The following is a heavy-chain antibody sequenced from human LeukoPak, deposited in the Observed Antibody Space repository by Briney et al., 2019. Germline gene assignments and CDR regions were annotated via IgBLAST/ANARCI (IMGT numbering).Heavy chain of an antibody. V-gene: IGHV3-30*02. CDR1: GFTFSSYG. CDR2: IQYDGSDK. CDR3: RDPFDY. J-gene: IGHJ4*02. Sequence: PGGSLRLSCAASGFTFSSYGMHWVRQAPGKGLEWVAFIQYDGSDKHYADSVKGRFTISRDNSKNTLYLQMNRLRAEDTAVYYCRDPFDYWGQGTLVTVSS.